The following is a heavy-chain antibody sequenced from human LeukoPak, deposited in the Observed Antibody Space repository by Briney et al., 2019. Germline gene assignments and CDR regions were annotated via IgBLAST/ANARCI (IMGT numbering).Heavy chain of an antibody. CDR1: GDSFSSNSAA. J-gene: IGHJ4*02. CDR2: TYYRSKWYN. CDR3: ARTIAVAGPFDY. V-gene: IGHV6-1*01. D-gene: IGHD6-19*01. Sequence: SQTLSLTCAISGDSFSSNSAAWTWSRQSPSRGLEWLGRTYYRSKWYNDYAVSVKSRITINPDTSKNQFSLHLNSVTPEDTAVYSCARTIAVAGPFDYWGQGTLVTVSS.